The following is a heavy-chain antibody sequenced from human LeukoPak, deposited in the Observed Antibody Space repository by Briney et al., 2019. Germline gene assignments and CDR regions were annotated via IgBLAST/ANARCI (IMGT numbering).Heavy chain of an antibody. J-gene: IGHJ5*02. CDR1: DGSITNYY. Sequence: PSETLSLTCTVSDGSITNYYWSWIRQPPGKGLEWIGDIFYSGNTYYNPSLKSRVTISVDTSKNQFSLKLSSVTAADTAVYYCARDDYCSGGHCYNWFDPWGQGTLVTVSS. V-gene: IGHV4-59*12. D-gene: IGHD2-15*01. CDR3: ARDDYCSGGHCYNWFDP. CDR2: IFYSGNT.